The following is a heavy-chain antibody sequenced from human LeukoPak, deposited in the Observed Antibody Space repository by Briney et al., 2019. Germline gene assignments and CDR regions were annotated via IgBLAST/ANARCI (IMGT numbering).Heavy chain of an antibody. V-gene: IGHV3-21*01. D-gene: IGHD1-26*01. CDR2: ISSSSSYI. J-gene: IGHJ3*02. CDR3: ARVSVGATISAFDI. CDR1: GFTFSSYS. Sequence: GGSLRLSCAASGFTFSSYSMNWVRQAPGKGLEWVSSISSSSSYIYYADSVKGRFTISRDNAKNSLYLQMNSLRAEDTAVYYCARVSVGATISAFDIWGQGTMVTVSS.